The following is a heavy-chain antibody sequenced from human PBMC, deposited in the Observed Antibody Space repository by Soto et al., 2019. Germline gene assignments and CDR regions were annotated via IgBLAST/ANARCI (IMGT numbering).Heavy chain of an antibody. V-gene: IGHV1-46*01. Sequence: ASVKVSCKASGYRFTSTYMHWVRQAPGQGLEWMGVIDPNGGRRIYSEKFQGRVTLSRDTSTATDYMQLSSLRSEDTAMYYCARDQSYNDIYWWLDTLGQGNLVTGSS. CDR2: IDPNGGRR. CDR3: ARDQSYNDIYWWLDT. J-gene: IGHJ5*02. D-gene: IGHD3-22*01. CDR1: GYRFTSTY.